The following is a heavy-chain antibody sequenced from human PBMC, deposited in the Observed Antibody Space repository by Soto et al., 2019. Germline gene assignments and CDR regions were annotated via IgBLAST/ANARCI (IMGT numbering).Heavy chain of an antibody. CDR3: ARVRLRTIAGAGTVDY. CDR1: GFTFSSYA. V-gene: IGHV3-30-3*01. D-gene: IGHD6-19*01. Sequence: QVQLVESGGGVVQPGRSLRLSCAASGFTFSSYAMHWVRQAPGKGLEWVAVISYDGSNKYYADSVKGRFTISRDNSKNTLYLQMNSLRAEDTAVYYCARVRLRTIAGAGTVDYWGQGTLVTVSS. CDR2: ISYDGSNK. J-gene: IGHJ4*02.